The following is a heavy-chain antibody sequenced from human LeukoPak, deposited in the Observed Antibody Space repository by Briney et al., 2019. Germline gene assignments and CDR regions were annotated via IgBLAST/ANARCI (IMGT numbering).Heavy chain of an antibody. CDR3: ARDPGSASYPVDY. Sequence: GGSLRLSCEASGFTFSSYEMNWVRQAPGKGLEWVSAMSGGGDTTYYADSVKGRFTISRDNSKNTLYLQMNSLRAEDTAVYYCARDPGSASYPVDYWGQGTLVTVSS. J-gene: IGHJ4*02. CDR2: MSGGGDTT. CDR1: GFTFSSYE. D-gene: IGHD1-26*01. V-gene: IGHV3-23*01.